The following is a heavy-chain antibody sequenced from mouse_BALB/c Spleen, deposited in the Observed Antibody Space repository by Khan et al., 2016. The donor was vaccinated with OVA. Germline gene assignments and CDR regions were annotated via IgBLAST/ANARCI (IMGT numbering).Heavy chain of an antibody. CDR2: ISYSGRT. D-gene: IGHD1-1*01. V-gene: IGHV3-2*02. CDR1: GYSITSDYA. J-gene: IGHJ2*01. CDR3: ARSVTITTVVATDFDY. Sequence: EVQLQESGPGLVKPSQSLSLTCTVTGYSITSDYAWNWIRQFPGNKLEWMAYISYSGRTSYNPSLKSRLSIPRDTSKHQFFLQLNSVTTEDTATYYCARSVTITTVVATDFDYWGQGTTLTVSS.